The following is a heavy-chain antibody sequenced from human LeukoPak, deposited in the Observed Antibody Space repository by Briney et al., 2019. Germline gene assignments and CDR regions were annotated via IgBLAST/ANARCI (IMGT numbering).Heavy chain of an antibody. J-gene: IGHJ5*02. CDR3: ARGRRETGWFDP. CDR2: INHSGST. CDR1: GGSFSGYY. Sequence: PSETLSLTCAVYGGSFSGYYWSWIRQPPGKGLEWIGEINHSGSTNYNPSLKSRVTISVDTSKNQLSLKLSSVTAADTAVYYCARGRRETGWFDPWGQGTLVTVSS. D-gene: IGHD1-26*01. V-gene: IGHV4-34*01.